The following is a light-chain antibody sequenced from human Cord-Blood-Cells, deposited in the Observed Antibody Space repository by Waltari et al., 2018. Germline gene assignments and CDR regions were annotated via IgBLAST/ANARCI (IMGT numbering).Light chain of an antibody. CDR1: QSISSY. V-gene: IGKV1-39*01. CDR2: AAS. CDR3: QQSYSTLYT. Sequence: DSQMTQSPSSLSASVGARVTITCRASQSISSYLNWYQQKPGQAPKLLIYAASSLQSGVPSRFSGSGSGTDFTLTISSLQPEDFATYYCQQSYSTLYTFGQGTKLESK. J-gene: IGKJ2*01.